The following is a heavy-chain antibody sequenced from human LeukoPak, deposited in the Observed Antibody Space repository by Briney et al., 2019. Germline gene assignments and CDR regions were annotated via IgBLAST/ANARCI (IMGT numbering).Heavy chain of an antibody. D-gene: IGHD2-2*01. CDR2: IYTFDNT. J-gene: IGHJ4*02. CDR3: AREWGSTSPRPLDS. CDR1: GGSFSGYY. V-gene: IGHV4-4*07. Sequence: SSETLSLTCAVYGGSFSGYYWSWIRQPAGKGLEWIGRIYTFDNTNYNPSLKSRVTMSIDTSNNQFSLKLDSVTAADTAIYYCAREWGSTSPRPLDSWGQGSLVTVSS.